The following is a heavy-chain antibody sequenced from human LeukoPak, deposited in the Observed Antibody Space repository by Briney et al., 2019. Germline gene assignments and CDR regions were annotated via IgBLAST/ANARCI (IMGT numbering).Heavy chain of an antibody. V-gene: IGHV1-69*04. CDR2: IIPIFGIA. J-gene: IGHJ6*02. CDR1: GGTFSSYA. Sequence: AASLTLSCKASGGTFSSYAISWVRQAPGQGLEWMGRIIPIFGIANYAQKFQGRVTIPADKSTSTAYMELSSLRSEDTAVYYCARMVVAAGYYYYGMDVWGQGTTVTVSS. CDR3: ARMVVAAGYYYYGMDV. D-gene: IGHD2-15*01.